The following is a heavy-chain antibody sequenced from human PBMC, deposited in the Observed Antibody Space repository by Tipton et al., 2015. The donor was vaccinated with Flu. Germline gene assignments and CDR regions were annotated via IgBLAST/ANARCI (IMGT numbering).Heavy chain of an antibody. D-gene: IGHD3-22*01. CDR3: ARGGSGYCCYFDY. CDR1: GFTVSSNY. V-gene: IGHV3-53*01. Sequence: SLRLSCAASGFTVSSNYMSWVRQAPGKGLEWVSVIYSGGSTYYADSVKGRFTISRDNSKNTLYLQMNSLRAEDTAVYYCARGGSGYCCYFDYWGQGTLVTVSS. CDR2: IYSGGST. J-gene: IGHJ4*02.